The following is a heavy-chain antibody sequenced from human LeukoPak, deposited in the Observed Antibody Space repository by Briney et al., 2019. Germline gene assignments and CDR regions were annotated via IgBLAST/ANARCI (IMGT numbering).Heavy chain of an antibody. CDR2: IYPGDSDT. J-gene: IGHJ4*02. CDR3: ARGSMRQFDY. CDR1: GYNFTTYW. V-gene: IGHV5-51*01. Sequence: GDSLKISCKGSGYNFTTYWIGWVRQMPGKGLEWMGIIYPGDSDTRYSPSFQGQVTISADKSITTAYLQWSSLKASDTAMYHCARGSMRQFDYWGQGALVTVSS.